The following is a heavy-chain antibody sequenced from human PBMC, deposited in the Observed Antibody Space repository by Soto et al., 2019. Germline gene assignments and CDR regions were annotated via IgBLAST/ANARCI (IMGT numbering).Heavy chain of an antibody. V-gene: IGHV1-58*01. CDR1: GFTFTSSA. CDR3: AADPMAYCSSTSCYNYYYGMDV. D-gene: IGHD2-2*02. Sequence: SVKVSCKASGFTFTSSAVQWVRQARGQRLEWIGWIVVGSGNTNYAQKFQERVTITRDMSTSTAYMELSSLRSEDTAVYYCAADPMAYCSSTSCYNYYYGMDVWGQGTTVTVSS. J-gene: IGHJ6*02. CDR2: IVVGSGNT.